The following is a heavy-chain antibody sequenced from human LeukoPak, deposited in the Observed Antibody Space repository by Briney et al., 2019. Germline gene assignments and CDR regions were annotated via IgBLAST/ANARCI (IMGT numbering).Heavy chain of an antibody. D-gene: IGHD6-13*01. J-gene: IGHJ5*02. V-gene: IGHV4-59*08. CDR3: ARGYSSSWLLNWFDP. CDR2: IFYTGST. CDR1: AGSLSSFY. Sequence: PSETLSLTCTVSAGSLSSFYWTLIRQPPGKGLEWIGYIFYTGSTSYNPSLKSRVTISVDTSKNQFSLKLSSVTAADTAVYYCARGYSSSWLLNWFDPWGQGSLVTVSS.